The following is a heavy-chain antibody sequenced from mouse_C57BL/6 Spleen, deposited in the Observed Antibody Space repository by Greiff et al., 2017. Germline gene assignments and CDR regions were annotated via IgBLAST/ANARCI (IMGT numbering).Heavy chain of an antibody. D-gene: IGHD2-14*01. Sequence: VQVVESGAELVRPGASVTLSCKASGYTFTDYEMHWVKQTPVHGLEWIGAIDPETGGTAYNQKFKGKAILTADKSSSTAYMELRSLTSEDSAVYYCTRGRARYMDYWGQGTSVTVSS. CDR1: GYTFTDYE. J-gene: IGHJ4*01. CDR2: IDPETGGT. V-gene: IGHV1-15*01. CDR3: TRGRARYMDY.